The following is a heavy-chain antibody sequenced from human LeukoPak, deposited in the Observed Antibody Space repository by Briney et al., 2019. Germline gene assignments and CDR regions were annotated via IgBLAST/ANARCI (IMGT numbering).Heavy chain of an antibody. CDR2: ISSSSSYI. Sequence: KPGGSLRLSCSASGFTFSNSEFNWVRQAPGKGLEWVSSISSSSSYIYYADSVKGRFTISRDNAKNSLYLQMNSLRAEDTAVYYCARGRLDYGDYLNWFDPWGQGTLVTVSS. CDR3: ARGRLDYGDYLNWFDP. CDR1: GFTFSNSE. D-gene: IGHD4-17*01. J-gene: IGHJ5*02. V-gene: IGHV3-21*01.